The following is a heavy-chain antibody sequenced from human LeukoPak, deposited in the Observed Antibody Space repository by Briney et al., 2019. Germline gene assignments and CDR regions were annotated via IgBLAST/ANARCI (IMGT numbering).Heavy chain of an antibody. CDR3: ARADDSSWFYYYYYGMDV. V-gene: IGHV3-23*01. CDR1: GFTFSSYA. Sequence: GGSLRLSCAASGFTFSSYAMSWVRQAPGKGLKWVSTINDNGAGTYYADSVKGRFTISRDNSKNTLYLQMNSLRAEDTAVYYCARADDSSWFYYYYYGMDVWGQGTRSPSP. J-gene: IGHJ6*02. CDR2: INDNGAGT. D-gene: IGHD6-13*01.